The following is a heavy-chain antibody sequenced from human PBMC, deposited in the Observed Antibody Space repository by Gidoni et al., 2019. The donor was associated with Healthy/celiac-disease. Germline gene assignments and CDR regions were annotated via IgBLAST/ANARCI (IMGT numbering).Heavy chain of an antibody. Sequence: EVQLVESGGGLVQPGGSLRLSCAASGFTVSSNYMSWGRQAPGKGLEWVSVIYSGGSTYYADSVKGRFTISRDNSKNTLYLQMNSLRAEDTAVYYCATGVGASSTDYYYYYGMDVWGQGTTVTVSS. CDR3: ATGVGASSTDYYYYYGMDV. J-gene: IGHJ6*02. CDR1: GFTVSSNY. D-gene: IGHD1-26*01. V-gene: IGHV3-66*01. CDR2: IYSGGST.